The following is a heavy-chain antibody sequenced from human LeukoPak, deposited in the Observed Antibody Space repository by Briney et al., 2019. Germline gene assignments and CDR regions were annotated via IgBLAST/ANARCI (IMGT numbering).Heavy chain of an antibody. D-gene: IGHD2-15*01. Sequence: PGGSLRLSCAASGFTFSGSAMHWVRQASGKGLEWVGRIRSKANSYATAFAASVKGRFTISRDDSKNTAYLQMNSLKTEDTAVYYCARGGSHLVVPDWFDPWGQGTLVTVSS. CDR3: ARGGSHLVVPDWFDP. V-gene: IGHV3-73*01. J-gene: IGHJ5*02. CDR2: IRSKANSYAT. CDR1: GFTFSGSA.